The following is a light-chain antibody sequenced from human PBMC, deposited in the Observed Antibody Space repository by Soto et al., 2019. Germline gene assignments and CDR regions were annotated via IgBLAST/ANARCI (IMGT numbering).Light chain of an antibody. Sequence: DIVMTQSPDSLAGSLGERATITCKSSQSVLYSSNNKNYLAWYQQKPGQPPKLLIYWASTRESGVPDRFSGSWSGTDFTLTISTLQAEDVAVYYCQQYYNTPLTFGPGTKVDIK. J-gene: IGKJ3*01. V-gene: IGKV4-1*01. CDR3: QQYYNTPLT. CDR2: WAS. CDR1: QSVLYSSNNKNY.